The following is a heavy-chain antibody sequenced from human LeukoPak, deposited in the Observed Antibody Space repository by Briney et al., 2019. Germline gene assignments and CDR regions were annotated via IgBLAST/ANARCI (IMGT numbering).Heavy chain of an antibody. V-gene: IGHV4-4*07. CDR2: IYTSGST. CDR3: ARGSYYDFWSGYSHYYYYMDV. J-gene: IGHJ6*03. Sequence: SETLSLTCTVSGGSISSYYWSWIRQPAGKGLEWIGRIYTSGSTNYNPSLKSRVTMSVDTSKNQFSLKLSSVTAADTAVYYCARGSYYDFWSGYSHYYYYMDVWGKGTTVTVSS. CDR1: GGSISSYY. D-gene: IGHD3-3*01.